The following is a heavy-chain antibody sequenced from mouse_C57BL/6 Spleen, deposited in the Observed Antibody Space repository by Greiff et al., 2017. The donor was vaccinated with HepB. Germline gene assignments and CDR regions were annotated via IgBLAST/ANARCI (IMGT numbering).Heavy chain of an antibody. CDR2: INHDGSST. Sequence: EVQLVESEGGLVQPGSSMKLSCTASGFTFSDYYMAWVRQVPEKGLEWVANINHDGSSTYYLDSLKSRFIISRDNAKNILYLQMSSLKSEDTATYYCARDGTHYFDYWGQGTTLTVSS. V-gene: IGHV5-16*01. CDR1: GFTFSDYY. CDR3: ARDGTHYFDY. J-gene: IGHJ2*01.